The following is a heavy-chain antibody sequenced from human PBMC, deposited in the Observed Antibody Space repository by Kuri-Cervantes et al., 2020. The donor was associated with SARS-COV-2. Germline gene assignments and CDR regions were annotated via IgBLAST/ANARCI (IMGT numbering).Heavy chain of an antibody. CDR2: IYYSGST. Sequence: SVTLSLTCTVSGGSISSYYWSWIRQPPGKGLEWIGYIYYSGSTNYNPSLKSRVTISVDTSKNQFSLKLSSVTAADTAVYYCARDSSGYYYYGMDVWGQGTTVTVSS. J-gene: IGHJ6*02. CDR3: ARDSSGYYYYGMDV. V-gene: IGHV4-59*01. CDR1: GGSISSYY. D-gene: IGHD3-3*01.